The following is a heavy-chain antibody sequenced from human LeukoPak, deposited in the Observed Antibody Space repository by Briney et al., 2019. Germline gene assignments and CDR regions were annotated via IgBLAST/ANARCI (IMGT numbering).Heavy chain of an antibody. Sequence: GGSLRLSCAASGFTFSSYWMSWVRQAPGKGLEWVANIKQDGSEKYYVDSVKGRFTISRDNAKNSLYLQMNSLRAEDTAVYYCARASKSGQTPFDYWGQGTLVTVSS. D-gene: IGHD6-25*01. CDR2: IKQDGSEK. J-gene: IGHJ4*02. CDR1: GFTFSSYW. V-gene: IGHV3-7*03. CDR3: ARASKSGQTPFDY.